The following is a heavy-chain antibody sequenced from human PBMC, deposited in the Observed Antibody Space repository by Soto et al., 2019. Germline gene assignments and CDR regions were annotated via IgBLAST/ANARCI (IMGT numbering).Heavy chain of an antibody. CDR3: AHRIAAPGRTLDY. J-gene: IGHJ4*02. CDR1: GFSLSTDAVG. D-gene: IGHD6-13*01. V-gene: IGHV2-5*01. Sequence: QITLNESGPTLVRPTQTLTLTCTVSGFSLSTDAVGVAWIRQPPGKALEWLALIYWNDEARYKSSLNNRLTITKDTSKSQVVLTMTDMAPLDTATYFCAHRIAAPGRTLDYWGQGILVTVSS. CDR2: IYWNDEA.